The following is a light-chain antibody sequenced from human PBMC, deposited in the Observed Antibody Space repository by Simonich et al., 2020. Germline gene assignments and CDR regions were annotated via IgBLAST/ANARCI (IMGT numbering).Light chain of an antibody. CDR1: QSVSSCY. CDR3: QQYGSSPFT. J-gene: IGKJ3*01. Sequence: EIVLTQSPGTLSLSPGERATLSCRASQSVSSCYLAWYQQKPGQAPRLLIYGASSRATGIPDRFSGSGSGTDFPLTISRLEPEDFAVYYCQQYGSSPFTFGPGTKVDIK. V-gene: IGKV3-20*01. CDR2: GAS.